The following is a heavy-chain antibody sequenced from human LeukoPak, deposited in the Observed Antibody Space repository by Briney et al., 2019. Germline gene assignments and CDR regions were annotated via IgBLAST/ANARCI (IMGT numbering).Heavy chain of an antibody. CDR2: ISAYNGNT. CDR3: ARDSSIAAADNWFDP. D-gene: IGHD6-13*01. J-gene: IGHJ5*02. CDR1: GYTFTSYG. Sequence: ASVKVSCKASGYTFTSYGISWVRQAPGQGREWMGWISAYNGNTNYAQKLQGRVTMTTETSTSTAYMELRSLRSDDTAVYYCARDSSIAAADNWFDPWGQGTLVTVSS. V-gene: IGHV1-18*01.